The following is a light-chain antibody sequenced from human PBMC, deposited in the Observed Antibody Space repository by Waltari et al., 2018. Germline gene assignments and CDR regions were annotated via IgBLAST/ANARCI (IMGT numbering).Light chain of an antibody. V-gene: IGKV3-11*01. CDR2: DAS. CDR3: QQRSNWLIT. Sequence: EIVLTQSPATLSLSPGERATLSCRASPSVSSYLACYQQKPGQAPRLLIYDASNRATGIPARFSGSGSGTDFTLTISSLEPEDFAVYYCQQRSNWLITFGQGTRLEIK. CDR1: PSVSSY. J-gene: IGKJ5*01.